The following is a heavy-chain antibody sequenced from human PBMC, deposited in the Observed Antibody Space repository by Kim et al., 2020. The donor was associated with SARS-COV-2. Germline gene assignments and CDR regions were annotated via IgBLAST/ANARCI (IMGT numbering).Heavy chain of an antibody. V-gene: IGHV4-31*03. D-gene: IGHD4-17*01. CDR1: GGSITSGGYY. CDR2: IYYSGTT. J-gene: IGHJ4*02. CDR3: ARVIIAVTFDY. Sequence: SKTLSLTCTVSGGSITSGGYYWSWIRQHPGEGLEWIGYIYYSGTTYYNPSLESRITISVDTSKNQFSLKLSSVSVADTAVYYCARVIIAVTFDYWGQG.